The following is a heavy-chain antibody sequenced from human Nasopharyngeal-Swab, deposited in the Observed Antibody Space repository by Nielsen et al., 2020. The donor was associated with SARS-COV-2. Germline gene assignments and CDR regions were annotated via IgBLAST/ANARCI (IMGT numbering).Heavy chain of an antibody. J-gene: IGHJ6*03. CDR2: ILYDGSNK. V-gene: IGHV3-30-3*01. D-gene: IGHD3-22*01. CDR1: GFTFSSYA. CDR3: ARARGSSGYYYDYYYYMDV. Sequence: GESLKISCAASGFTFSSYAMHWVRQAPGKGLEWVAVILYDGSNKYYADSVKGRFTISRDNSKNTLYLQMNSLRAEDTAVYYCARARGSSGYYYDYYYYMDVWGKGTTVTVSS.